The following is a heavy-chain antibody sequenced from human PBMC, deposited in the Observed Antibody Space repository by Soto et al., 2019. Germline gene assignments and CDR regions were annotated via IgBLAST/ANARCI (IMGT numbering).Heavy chain of an antibody. CDR3: AKDLVVVSAIFDS. CDR2: ISASGGRT. Sequence: TGGSLRLSCAASGFTFSNYAMSWVRQAPGKGLEWVSSISASGGRTYYADSAKGRFTISRDNSKNTLYLHMSSLRAEDTALYYCAKDLVVVSAIFDSWGQGTLVTVSS. CDR1: GFTFSNYA. D-gene: IGHD2-21*02. V-gene: IGHV3-23*01. J-gene: IGHJ5*01.